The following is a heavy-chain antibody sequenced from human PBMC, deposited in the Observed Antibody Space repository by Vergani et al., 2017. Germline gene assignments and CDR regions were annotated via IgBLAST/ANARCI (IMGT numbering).Heavy chain of an antibody. Sequence: QVQLVQSGAEVKEPGSSVKVSCKASGGTFSSYAISWVRQAPGQGLEWMGRIIPILGIANYAQKFQGRVTITADKSTSTAYMELSSLRSEDTAVYYCARDLLYSSSSLFDYWGQGTLVTVSS. V-gene: IGHV1-69*04. CDR2: IIPILGIA. J-gene: IGHJ4*02. CDR3: ARDLLYSSSSLFDY. D-gene: IGHD6-6*01. CDR1: GGTFSSYA.